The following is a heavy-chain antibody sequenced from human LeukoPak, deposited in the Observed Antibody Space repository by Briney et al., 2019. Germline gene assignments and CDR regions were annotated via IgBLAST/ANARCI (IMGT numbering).Heavy chain of an antibody. Sequence: ASVKVSCKASGYTFTSYGISWVRQAPGQGLEWMGWISAYNGNTNYAQKLQGRVTMTTDTSTSTAYMELSSLRSEDTAVYYCAREYRWLQMSPLDYWGQGTLVTVSS. J-gene: IGHJ4*02. V-gene: IGHV1-18*01. D-gene: IGHD5-24*01. CDR3: AREYRWLQMSPLDY. CDR1: GYTFTSYG. CDR2: ISAYNGNT.